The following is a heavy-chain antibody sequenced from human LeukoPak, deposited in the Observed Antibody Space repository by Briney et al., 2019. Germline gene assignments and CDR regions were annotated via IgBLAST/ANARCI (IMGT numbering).Heavy chain of an antibody. CDR3: ARVDGGSQFDY. J-gene: IGHJ4*02. Sequence: SETLSLTCTVSGGSISSGSYYWSWIRQPAGKGLEWIGHIYTNGNTNFNPSLKSRVTISVDTSKNQFSLNLNSVTAADTAVYYCARVDGGSQFDYWGQGTLVTVSS. CDR2: IYTNGNT. CDR1: GGSISSGSYY. V-gene: IGHV4-61*09. D-gene: IGHD4-23*01.